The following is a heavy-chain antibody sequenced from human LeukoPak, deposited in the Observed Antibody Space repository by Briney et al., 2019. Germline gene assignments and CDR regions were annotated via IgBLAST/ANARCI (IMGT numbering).Heavy chain of an antibody. CDR2: IYYSGST. J-gene: IGHJ1*01. V-gene: IGHV4-61*01. CDR1: GGSINNNNYY. CDR3: ARESRESGYFQH. Sequence: PSQPLSLTCTVSGGSINNNNYYWSWIRQHPGQGLEWIGYIYYSGSTNYNPSLKSRGTISVDTSKNQFSLKLSSVTAADTAVYYCARESRESGYFQHWGQGTLVTVSS. D-gene: IGHD3-10*01.